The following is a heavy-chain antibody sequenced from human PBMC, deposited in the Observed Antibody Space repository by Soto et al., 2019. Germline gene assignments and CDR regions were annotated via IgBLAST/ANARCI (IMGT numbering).Heavy chain of an antibody. CDR3: AREPPAATENWFDP. V-gene: IGHV1-69*04. D-gene: IGHD2-2*01. CDR1: GGTFSIYT. Sequence: SLKVSCKASGGTFSIYTISWVRQAPGQGLEWMGRIIPILRIANYAQKFRGRVTITADKSTSTAYMELSSLRSEDTAVYYCAREPPAATENWFDPWGQGTLVTVSS. CDR2: IIPILRIA. J-gene: IGHJ5*02.